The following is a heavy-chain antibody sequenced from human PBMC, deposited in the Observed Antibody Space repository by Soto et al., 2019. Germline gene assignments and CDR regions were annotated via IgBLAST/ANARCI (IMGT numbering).Heavy chain of an antibody. Sequence: TGGSLRLSCAASGFTFNTYGMNWVRQAPGKGPEWVSVIWYDGSNKYYADSVKGRFTVSRDNSKNTMYLQMNSLRAEDTAVYYCARVACTGGNCRPYFYYGMDVWGQGTTVTVSS. D-gene: IGHD2-15*01. CDR2: IWYDGSNK. CDR3: ARVACTGGNCRPYFYYGMDV. CDR1: GFTFNTYG. J-gene: IGHJ6*02. V-gene: IGHV3-33*01.